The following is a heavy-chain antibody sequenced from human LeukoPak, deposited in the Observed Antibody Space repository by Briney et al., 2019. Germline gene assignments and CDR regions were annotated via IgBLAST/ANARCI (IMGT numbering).Heavy chain of an antibody. V-gene: IGHV1-46*01. Sequence: ASVKVSCKASGYTFTSYYMHWVRQAPGQGLEWMGIINPSGGSTSYAQKFQGRVTMTRDTSTSTVYMELSSLRSEDTAVYYCARVAPSHYDFWSSAAGYYYYYYGMDAWGQGTTVTVSS. J-gene: IGHJ6*02. CDR1: GYTFTSYY. D-gene: IGHD3-3*01. CDR2: INPSGGST. CDR3: ARVAPSHYDFWSSAAGYYYYYYGMDA.